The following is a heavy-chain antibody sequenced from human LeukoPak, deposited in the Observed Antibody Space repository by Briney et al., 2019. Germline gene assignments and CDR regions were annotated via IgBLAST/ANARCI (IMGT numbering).Heavy chain of an antibody. CDR3: VKALDYYDSSGHSWGAFDI. Sequence: SETLSLTCTVSGGSISSSSYYWGWIRQPPGKGLEWIVSIYYSGSTYYNPSLKSRVTISVDTSKNQFSLKLSSVTAADTAVYYCVKALDYYDSSGHSWGAFDIWGQGTMVTVSS. CDR2: IYYSGST. CDR1: GGSISSSSYY. J-gene: IGHJ3*02. D-gene: IGHD3-22*01. V-gene: IGHV4-39*01.